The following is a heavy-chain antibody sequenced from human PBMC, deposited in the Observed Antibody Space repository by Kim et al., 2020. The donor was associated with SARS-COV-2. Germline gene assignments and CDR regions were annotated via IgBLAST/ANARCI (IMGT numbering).Heavy chain of an antibody. V-gene: IGHV3-21*01. CDR1: GFTFSSYS. D-gene: IGHD6-25*01. J-gene: IGHJ4*02. Sequence: GGSLRLSCAASGFTFSSYSMNWVRQAPGKGLEWVSYISSSSPSIYYADSLKGRFTISRDSAKNSLYLQMYSLRAEDTAVYYCASALDMAAGDYYFAYWGQGTLVTVSS. CDR3: ASALDMAAGDYYFAY. CDR2: ISSSSPSI.